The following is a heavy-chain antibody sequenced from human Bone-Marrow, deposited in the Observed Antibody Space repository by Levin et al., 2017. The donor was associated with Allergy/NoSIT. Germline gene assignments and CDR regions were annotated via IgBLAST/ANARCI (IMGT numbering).Heavy chain of an antibody. CDR1: GFSFSTHA. Sequence: PGGSLRLSCAAAGFSFSTHAMTWVRQTPGKGLEWVSAISVNGVVTHYADSVKGRFTISRDNSKDTVYLQMNSLRAEDTAVYYCANLGGDYPWDAFDYWGQGTLVTVSS. J-gene: IGHJ4*02. D-gene: IGHD4-17*01. CDR3: ANLGGDYPWDAFDY. V-gene: IGHV3-23*01. CDR2: ISVNGVVT.